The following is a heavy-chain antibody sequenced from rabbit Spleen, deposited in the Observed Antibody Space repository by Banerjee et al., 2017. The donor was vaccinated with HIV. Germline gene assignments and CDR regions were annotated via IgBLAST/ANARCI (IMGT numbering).Heavy chain of an antibody. D-gene: IGHD1-1*01. CDR3: ARDTSSSFSSYGMDL. CDR1: GVSFSVNSY. Sequence: QSLEESGGDLVKPGASLTLTCIASGVSFSVNSYMRWVRQAPGKGLEWIVCIDTGSSDFTYFASWAKGRFTISKTSSTTVTLQMTSLTAADTATYFCARDTSSSFSSYGMDLWGQGTLVTVS. V-gene: IGHV1S40*01. CDR2: IDTGSSDFT. J-gene: IGHJ6*01.